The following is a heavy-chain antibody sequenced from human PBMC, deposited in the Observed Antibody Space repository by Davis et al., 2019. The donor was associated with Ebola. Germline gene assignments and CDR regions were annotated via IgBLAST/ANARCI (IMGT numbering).Heavy chain of an antibody. J-gene: IGHJ4*02. CDR2: IIPIFGTA. Sequence: SVKVSCKASGGTFSSYAISWVRQAPGQGLEWMGGIIPIFGTANYAQKFQGRVTITADESTSTAYMELSSLRSEDTAVYYCARSQHRYIAVAGLDYWGQGTLVTVSS. V-gene: IGHV1-69*13. D-gene: IGHD6-19*01. CDR3: ARSQHRYIAVAGLDY. CDR1: GGTFSSYA.